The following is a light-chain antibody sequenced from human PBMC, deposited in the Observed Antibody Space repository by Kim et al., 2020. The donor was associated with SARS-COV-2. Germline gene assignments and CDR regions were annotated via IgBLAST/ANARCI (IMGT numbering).Light chain of an antibody. CDR2: AAS. CDR1: QSVLTF. V-gene: IGKV1-39*01. Sequence: ASLGDSVTLTCRTSQSVLTFLNWYQQKPRQAPKLLIFAASSLQSGVPSRFSGSGSGTDFTLTINRLQPEDFATYYCQQSYNIPRTFGQGTKVDIK. CDR3: QQSYNIPRT. J-gene: IGKJ1*01.